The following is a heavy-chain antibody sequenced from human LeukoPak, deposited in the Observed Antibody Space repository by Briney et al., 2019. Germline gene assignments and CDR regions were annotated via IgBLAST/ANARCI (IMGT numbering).Heavy chain of an antibody. V-gene: IGHV3-66*01. CDR3: ARGRPSYCSGGSCSEYYFDY. Sequence: GGSLRLSCAASGFTVSSNYMSWVRQAPGKGLEWVSVIYGGGSTYYAGSVKGRFTISRDNSKNTLYLQMNSLRAEDTAVYYCARGRPSYCSGGSCSEYYFDYWGQGTLVTVSS. CDR2: IYGGGST. CDR1: GFTVSSNY. D-gene: IGHD2-15*01. J-gene: IGHJ4*02.